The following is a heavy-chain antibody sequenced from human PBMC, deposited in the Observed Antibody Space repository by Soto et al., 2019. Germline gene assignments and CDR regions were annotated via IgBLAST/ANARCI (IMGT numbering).Heavy chain of an antibody. Sequence: PGRSLRLSCAASGFTFSSFGMHWVRQAPGKGLEWVAVVSYDGSNKYYADSVKGRFTISRDNSKNTLYLQMNSLRAEDTAVYYCAIYSSGWYPLDYWGQGTLVTVSS. V-gene: IGHV3-30*03. D-gene: IGHD6-19*01. CDR3: AIYSSGWYPLDY. J-gene: IGHJ4*02. CDR2: VSYDGSNK. CDR1: GFTFSSFG.